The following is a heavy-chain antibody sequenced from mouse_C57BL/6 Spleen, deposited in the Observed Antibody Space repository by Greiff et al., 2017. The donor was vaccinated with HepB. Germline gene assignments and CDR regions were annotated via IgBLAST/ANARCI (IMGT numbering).Heavy chain of an antibody. J-gene: IGHJ3*01. D-gene: IGHD1-1*01. Sequence: EVKLMESGGGLVQPGGSMKLSCVASGFTFSNYWMNWVRQSPEKGLEWVAQIRLKSDNYATHYAESVKGRFTISRDDSKSSVYLQMNNLRAEDTGIYYCTGQARFDGSSYIWFAYWGQGTLVTVSA. CDR2: IRLKSDNYAT. CDR1: GFTFSNYW. CDR3: TGQARFDGSSYIWFAY. V-gene: IGHV6-3*01.